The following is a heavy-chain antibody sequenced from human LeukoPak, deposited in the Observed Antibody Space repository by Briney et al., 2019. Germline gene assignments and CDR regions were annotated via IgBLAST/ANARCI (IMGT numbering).Heavy chain of an antibody. CDR3: ANSGYDNEYYFDY. CDR1: GFTFSSYG. V-gene: IGHV3-30*18. Sequence: PGGSLRLSCAASGFTFSSYGMHWVRQAPGKGLEWVAVISYDGSNKYYADSVKGRFTISRDNSKNTLYLQMNSLRAEDTAVYYCANSGYDNEYYFDYWGQGTLVTVSS. J-gene: IGHJ4*02. D-gene: IGHD5-12*01. CDR2: ISYDGSNK.